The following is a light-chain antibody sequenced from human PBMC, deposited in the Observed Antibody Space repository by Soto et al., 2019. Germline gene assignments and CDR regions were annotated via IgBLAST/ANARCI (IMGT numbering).Light chain of an antibody. Sequence: EIVLTQSPGTLSLSPGERATLSCRASQSVSSNYLAWYQQRRGQPPRLLIYGASSRATGVPDRFSGSGSGEYFTLTNSRLEPEDFAMYYCQQYGSSPKTFGQGTEVEIK. CDR1: QSVSSNY. V-gene: IGKV3-20*01. J-gene: IGKJ1*01. CDR2: GAS. CDR3: QQYGSSPKT.